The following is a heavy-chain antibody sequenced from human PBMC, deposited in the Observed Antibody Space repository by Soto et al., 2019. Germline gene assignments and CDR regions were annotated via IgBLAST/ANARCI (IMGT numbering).Heavy chain of an antibody. Sequence: SETLSLTCTVSGDSISSTSYYWGWIRQTPGKGLEWIGSVFFTGSAYYTSSLKSRVTISVDTSKNLFSLKLISVAAADSAVYYCARLKSTYAASCYGGGFFDLWGRGTLVTVSS. CDR2: VFFTGSA. J-gene: IGHJ5*02. D-gene: IGHD3-16*01. V-gene: IGHV4-39*01. CDR3: ARLKSTYAASCYGGGFFDL. CDR1: GDSISSTSYY.